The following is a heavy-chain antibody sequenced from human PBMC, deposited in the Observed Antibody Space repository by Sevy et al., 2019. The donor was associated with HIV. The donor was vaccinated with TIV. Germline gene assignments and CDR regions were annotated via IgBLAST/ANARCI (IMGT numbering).Heavy chain of an antibody. CDR2: ISSSGSSI. CDR3: TRNGGAFDNGFDP. V-gene: IGHV3-48*03. J-gene: IGHJ5*02. D-gene: IGHD2-8*01. Sequence: GGSLRLSCTASGFTFSSYDMNWVRQAPGKGLEWVSKISSSGSSIYYADSVKGRFTISRDNAKNSLNLQMNSLRAQDTAVYYCTRNGGAFDNGFDPWGQGTLVTVSS. CDR1: GFTFSSYD.